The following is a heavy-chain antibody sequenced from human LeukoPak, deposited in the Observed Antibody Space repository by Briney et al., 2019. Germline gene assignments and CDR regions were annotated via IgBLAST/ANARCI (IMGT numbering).Heavy chain of an antibody. D-gene: IGHD1-26*01. V-gene: IGHV3-7*01. J-gene: IGHJ4*02. CDR2: MNQDGSEK. CDR3: ARGGELLRPADY. CDR1: GFTFSSYW. Sequence: GGSLRLSCAASGFTFSSYWMSWVRQAPGKGLEWVANMNQDGSEKYYVDSVKGRFTISRDNAKNSLYLQMNNLRAEGTAVYYCARGGELLRPADYWGQGTLVTVSS.